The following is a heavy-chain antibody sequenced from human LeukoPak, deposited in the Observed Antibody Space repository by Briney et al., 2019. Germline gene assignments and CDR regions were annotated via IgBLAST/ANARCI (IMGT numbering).Heavy chain of an antibody. V-gene: IGHV3-7*02. CDR1: GFTFRNYW. CDR2: VKQDGSEK. Sequence: QSGGSLRLSCAASGFTFRNYWMSWVRQAPGKGLEWLANVKQDGSEKYYVDSVKGRFTISRDNAKNSLYLQMNSLRDEDTAVYYCARGETTVTSYLHYWGQGTLVTVSS. J-gene: IGHJ4*02. CDR3: ARGETTVTSYLHY. D-gene: IGHD4-17*01.